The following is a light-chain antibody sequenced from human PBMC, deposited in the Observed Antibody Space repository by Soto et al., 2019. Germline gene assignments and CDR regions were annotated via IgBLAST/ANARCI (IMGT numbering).Light chain of an antibody. J-gene: IGKJ2*01. CDR1: QSVSSN. CDR3: QQNNNCPPYT. V-gene: IGKV3-15*01. Sequence: EIVMTQSPATLSVSPGERATLSCRASQSVSSNLAWYQQKPGQAPRLLVYGASTRATGIPARFSGSGSGTEFTLTISSLQSEDLAVYYCQQNNNCPPYTFGQGTKLEIK. CDR2: GAS.